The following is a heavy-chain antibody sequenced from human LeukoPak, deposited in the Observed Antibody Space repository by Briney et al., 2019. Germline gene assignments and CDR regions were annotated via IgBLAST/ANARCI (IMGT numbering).Heavy chain of an antibody. CDR1: GGSISRSSYY. CDR3: ARGRIMVRGVIPRVSGGYFDY. J-gene: IGHJ4*02. D-gene: IGHD3-10*01. CDR2: IYYSGST. Sequence: SETLSLTCSVSGGSISRSSYYWGWIRQPPGKGLEWIGSIYYSGSTYYNPSLKSRVTISVDTSKNQFSLKLSSVTAADTAVYYCARGRIMVRGVIPRVSGGYFDYWGQGTLVTVSS. V-gene: IGHV4-39*07.